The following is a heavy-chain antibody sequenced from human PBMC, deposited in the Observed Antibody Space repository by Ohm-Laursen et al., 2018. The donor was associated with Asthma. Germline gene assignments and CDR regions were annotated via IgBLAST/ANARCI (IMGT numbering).Heavy chain of an antibody. D-gene: IGHD3-22*01. Sequence: TLSLTCTVSGGSISSGGYYWSWIRQHPGKGLEWIGYIYYSGSTYYNPSLKSRVTISVDTSKNQFSLRLSSVTAADTAVYYCARETYYCDRSDYYFDYWGQGTLVTVSS. CDR2: IYYSGST. CDR1: GGSISSGGYY. V-gene: IGHV4-31*03. J-gene: IGHJ4*02. CDR3: ARETYYCDRSDYYFDY.